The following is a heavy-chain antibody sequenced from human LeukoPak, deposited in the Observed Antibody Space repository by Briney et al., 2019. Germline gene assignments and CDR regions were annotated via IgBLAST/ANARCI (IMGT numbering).Heavy chain of an antibody. CDR2: INPNSGGT. D-gene: IGHD5-18*01. J-gene: IGHJ6*02. V-gene: IGHV1-2*02. CDR1: GYTFTGYY. CDR3: ARVSSYGYSGYYYYGMDV. Sequence: ASVKVSCKSSGYTFTGYYMHWVRQAPGQGLEWMGWINPNSGGTNYAQKFQGRVTMTRDTSISTAYMELSRLRSADTAVYYCARVSSYGYSGYYYYGMDVWGQGTTVTVSS.